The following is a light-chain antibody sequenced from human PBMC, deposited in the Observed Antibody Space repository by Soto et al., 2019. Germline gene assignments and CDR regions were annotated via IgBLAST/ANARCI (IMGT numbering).Light chain of an antibody. J-gene: IGLJ2*01. CDR2: GNS. Sequence: QSVLTQPPSVSGAPGQRVTISCTGSSSNIGAGYDVHWYQQLPGTAPKLLIYGNSNRPSGVPDRFSGSKSGTSASLAITGLRAGDEVDYYSQSYDSGLSGSEVFGGGTKVPVL. V-gene: IGLV1-40*01. CDR1: SSNIGAGYD. CDR3: QSYDSGLSGSEV.